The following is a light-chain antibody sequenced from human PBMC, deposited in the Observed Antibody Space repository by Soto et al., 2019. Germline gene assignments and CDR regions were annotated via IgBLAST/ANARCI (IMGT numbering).Light chain of an antibody. Sequence: QSVLTQPPSVSGAPGQRVTISCTGSSSNIGAGYDVQWYQQLPGAAPKLLIFGNSNPPSWVPDRFSCSRSGTSASLAITGLQAEDEAEYFCKVYDISLSVSVIFGGGTKVTVL. V-gene: IGLV1-40*01. CDR2: GNS. CDR3: KVYDISLSVSVI. CDR1: SSNIGAGYD. J-gene: IGLJ2*01.